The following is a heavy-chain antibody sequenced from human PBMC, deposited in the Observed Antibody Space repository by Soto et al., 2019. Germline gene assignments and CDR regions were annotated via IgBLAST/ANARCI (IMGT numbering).Heavy chain of an antibody. V-gene: IGHV4-31*03. D-gene: IGHD4-17*01. CDR3: ARRYGASFDY. CDR1: GGSISSGTYQ. Sequence: PSETLSLTCTVSGGSISSGTYQWTWIRQHPGKGLEWIGHIYRSGSAYYNPSLKSRLTISVDTSKNQFSLKLSSVTAADTAVYYCARRYGASFDYWGQGTLVTVSS. CDR2: IYRSGSA. J-gene: IGHJ4*02.